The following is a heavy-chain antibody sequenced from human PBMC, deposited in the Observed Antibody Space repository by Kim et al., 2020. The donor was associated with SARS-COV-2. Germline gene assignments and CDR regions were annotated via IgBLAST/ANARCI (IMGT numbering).Heavy chain of an antibody. CDR1: GFTFSSYS. V-gene: IGHV3-48*04. J-gene: IGHJ4*02. CDR2: ISSSSSTI. Sequence: GGSLRLSCAASGFTFSSYSMNWVRQAPGKGLEWVSYISSSSSTIYYADSVKGRFTISRDNAKNSLYLQMNSLRAEDTAVYYCARDLDIMVRGVIRESNYWGQGTLVTVSS. D-gene: IGHD3-10*01. CDR3: ARDLDIMVRGVIRESNY.